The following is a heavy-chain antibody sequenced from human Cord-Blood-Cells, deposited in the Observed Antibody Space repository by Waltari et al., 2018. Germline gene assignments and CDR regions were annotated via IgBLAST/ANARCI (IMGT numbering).Heavy chain of an antibody. D-gene: IGHD6-6*01. CDR1: GFPFSSYS. CDR3: ARRQYSSRQPPDY. CDR2: ISSSSSYI. J-gene: IGHJ4*02. V-gene: IGHV3-21*01. Sequence: EVQQVESGGGLVKPGGSLRLSCASSGFPFSSYSSNWVRQAPGKGLEWVSPISSSSSYIYYADSVKGRFTISRDNAKNSLYLQMNRLKAEDTAVYYCARRQYSSRQPPDYWGQGTLVTVSS.